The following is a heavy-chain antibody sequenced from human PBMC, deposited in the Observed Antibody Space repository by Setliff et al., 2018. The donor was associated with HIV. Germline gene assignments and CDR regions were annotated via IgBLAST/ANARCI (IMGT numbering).Heavy chain of an antibody. J-gene: IGHJ6*03. CDR1: GDSVNSGSYY. Sequence: PSETLSLTCTVSGDSVNSGSYYWGWIRQPPGKELEWVGSIYYSGSTYYNPSLKSRVTISVDTSKNQLSLILISVTAADTAVYYCARVVGYYDSSGYPNYYYYYMDVWGKGTTVTVSS. V-gene: IGHV4-39*02. CDR2: IYYSGST. D-gene: IGHD3-22*01. CDR3: ARVVGYYDSSGYPNYYYYYMDV.